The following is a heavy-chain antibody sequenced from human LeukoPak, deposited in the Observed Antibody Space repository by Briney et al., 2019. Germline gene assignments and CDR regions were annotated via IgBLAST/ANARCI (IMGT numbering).Heavy chain of an antibody. CDR2: INHSGST. CDR1: GGSISGGDYY. CDR3: ARHFSGYSSSWALFDY. J-gene: IGHJ4*02. Sequence: SETLSLTCTVSGGSISGGDYYWSWIRLPPGKGLEWIGEINHSGSTNYNPSLKSRVTISVDTSKNQFSLKLSSVTAADTAVYYCARHFSGYSSSWALFDYWGQGTLVTVSS. V-gene: IGHV4-39*01. D-gene: IGHD6-13*01.